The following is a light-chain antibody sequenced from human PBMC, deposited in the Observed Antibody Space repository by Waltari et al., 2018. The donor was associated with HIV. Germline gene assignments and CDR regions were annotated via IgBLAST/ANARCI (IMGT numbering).Light chain of an antibody. CDR3: CSHAGSKV. J-gene: IGLJ2*01. Sequence: QSALTPPASGSGSPGQSITISFPGASRGFGRSYLFSWYQQPPGKAPKLMIYEVSKRRSGISKRFSSSKYSNTASLTISGLQAEDEADYYCCSHAGSKVFGGGTKLTVL. CDR2: EVS. CDR1: SRGFGRSYL. V-gene: IGLV2-23*02.